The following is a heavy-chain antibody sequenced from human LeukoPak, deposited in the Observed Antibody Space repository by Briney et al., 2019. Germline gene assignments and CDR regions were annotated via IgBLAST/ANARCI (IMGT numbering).Heavy chain of an antibody. Sequence: GGSLRLSCAAFGFTFSSYSMNWVRQAPGKGLEWVSSISSSSSYIYYADSVKGRFTISRDNAKNSLYLQMNSLRAEDTAVYYCARGQYSYGYYFDYWGQGTLVTVSS. CDR3: ARGQYSYGYYFDY. V-gene: IGHV3-21*01. CDR1: GFTFSSYS. CDR2: ISSSSSYI. D-gene: IGHD5-18*01. J-gene: IGHJ4*02.